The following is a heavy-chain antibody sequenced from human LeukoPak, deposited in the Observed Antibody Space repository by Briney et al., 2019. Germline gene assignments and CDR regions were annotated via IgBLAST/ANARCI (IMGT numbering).Heavy chain of an antibody. CDR3: AKDSYSKGDY. CDR1: GFTFSSSW. D-gene: IGHD4-11*01. CDR2: INQDGSDK. J-gene: IGHJ4*02. Sequence: GGSLRLSCVASGFTFSSSWMAWVRQAPGKGVEGVANINQDGSDKNYVGSVKGRFAISRDNAQNSFYLQMNSLETDDTAVYYCAKDSYSKGDYWGQGTLVTVSS. V-gene: IGHV3-7*01.